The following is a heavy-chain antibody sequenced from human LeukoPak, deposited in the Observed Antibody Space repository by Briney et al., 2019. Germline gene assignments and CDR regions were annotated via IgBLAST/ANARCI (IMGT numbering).Heavy chain of an antibody. V-gene: IGHV1-69*04. J-gene: IGHJ4*02. Sequence: GASVKVSCKASGGTFSSYTISWVRQAPGQGPEWMGRIIPILGIANYAQKFQGRVTITADKSTSTAYMELSSLRSEDTAVYYCARESSVVVTAGGLVYWGQGTLVTVSS. CDR3: ARESSVVVTAGGLVY. CDR1: GGTFSSYT. CDR2: IIPILGIA. D-gene: IGHD2-21*02.